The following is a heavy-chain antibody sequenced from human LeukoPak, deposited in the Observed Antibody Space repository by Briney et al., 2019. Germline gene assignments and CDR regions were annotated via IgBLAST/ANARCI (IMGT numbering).Heavy chain of an antibody. D-gene: IGHD3-10*01. V-gene: IGHV3-48*03. Sequence: GGSLRLSCTAFSSYEMNWVRQAPGKGLEWVSYISSSGSSIYYADSVKGRFTISRDNAKNSLYLQMNSLRAEDTAVYYCARAVSRLWFGELLRPNYYYYYYMDVWGKGTTVTISS. CDR1: SSYE. CDR2: ISSSGSSI. CDR3: ARAVSRLWFGELLRPNYYYYYYMDV. J-gene: IGHJ6*03.